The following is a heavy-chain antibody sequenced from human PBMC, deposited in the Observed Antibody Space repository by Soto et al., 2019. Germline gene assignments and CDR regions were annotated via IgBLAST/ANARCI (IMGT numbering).Heavy chain of an antibody. D-gene: IGHD3-3*01. CDR2: INAGNGST. J-gene: IGHJ3*02. V-gene: IGHV1-3*01. CDR3: ARDRLRFLEWLTAFDI. Sequence: SVKVSCKASGYTFTSYAMHWVRQAPGQRLEWMGWINAGNGSTKYSQKFQGRVTITRDTSASTAYMELSSLRSEDTAVYYCARDRLRFLEWLTAFDIWGQGTMVTVSS. CDR1: GYTFTSYA.